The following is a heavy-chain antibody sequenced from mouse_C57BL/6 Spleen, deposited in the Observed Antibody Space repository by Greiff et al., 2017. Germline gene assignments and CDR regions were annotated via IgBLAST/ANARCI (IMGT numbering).Heavy chain of an antibody. J-gene: IGHJ4*01. D-gene: IGHD4-1*01. V-gene: IGHV1-61*01. CDR1: GYTFTSYW. Sequence: VQLQQPGAELVRPGSSVKLSCKASGYTFTSYWMDWVKQRPGQGLEWIGNIYPSDSETHYNQKFKDKATLTVDKSSSTAYMQLSSLTSEDSAVYYCARQGGTDYAMDDWGQGTSVTVSS. CDR2: IYPSDSET. CDR3: ARQGGTDYAMDD.